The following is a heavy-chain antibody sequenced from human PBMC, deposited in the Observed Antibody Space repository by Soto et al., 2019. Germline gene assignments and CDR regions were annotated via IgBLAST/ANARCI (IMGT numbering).Heavy chain of an antibody. J-gene: IGHJ4*02. CDR3: VRYCSTTLCNGVATRAFDY. CDR2: ISSGGSTV. CDR1: RFTFSTYE. Sequence: GGSLRLSCVASRFTFSTYEMHWVRQAPGKGLEWVSYISSGGSTVYYADSVKGRFTISRDNTRNSLYLQMNSLRDEDTALYYCVRYCSTTLCNGVATRAFDYWGQGTLVTVSS. D-gene: IGHD2-2*01. V-gene: IGHV3-48*03.